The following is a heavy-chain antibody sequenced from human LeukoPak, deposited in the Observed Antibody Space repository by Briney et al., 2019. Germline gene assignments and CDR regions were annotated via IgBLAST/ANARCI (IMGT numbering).Heavy chain of an antibody. CDR1: GGSISSYY. CDR3: ARGGHQWLSPTFDY. CDR2: IYYSGST. D-gene: IGHD6-19*01. V-gene: IGHV4-59*01. J-gene: IGHJ4*02. Sequence: SETLSLTCTVSGGSISSYYWSWIRQPPGKGLEWIGYIYYSGSTNYNPSPKSRVTISVDTSKNQFSLKLSSVTAADTAVYYCARGGHQWLSPTFDYWGQGTLVTVSS.